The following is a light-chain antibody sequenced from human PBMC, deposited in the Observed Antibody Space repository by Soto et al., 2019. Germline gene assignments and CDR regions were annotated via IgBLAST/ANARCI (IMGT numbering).Light chain of an antibody. J-gene: IGLJ1*01. CDR1: SSDIGRYNF. V-gene: IGLV2-14*01. CDR2: EAT. CDR3: TSYAINSTYG. Sequence: QASSICVTPGQSDCISCTGTSSDIGRYNFVSWYQHHPGKPPKLIIYEATKRPSGVSYRFSGSKSGHTASLTISGLQAEDEADYYWTSYAINSTYGFRTWTTVTVL.